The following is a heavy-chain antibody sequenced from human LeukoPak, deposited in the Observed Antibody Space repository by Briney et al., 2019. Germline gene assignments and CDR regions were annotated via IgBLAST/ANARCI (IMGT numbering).Heavy chain of an antibody. CDR2: IYYSGDT. J-gene: IGHJ4*02. V-gene: IGHV4-39*01. CDR3: ARQSWEFRH. CDR1: GGSINSSSYY. Sequence: SETLSLTCTVSGGSINSSSYYWAWIRQPPGKGLEWIGSIYYSGDTYCNPPLKSRVTISVDTSKNQFSLKLSSVTAAETAVYYCARQSWEFRHWGQGTLVTVSS. D-gene: IGHD1-26*01.